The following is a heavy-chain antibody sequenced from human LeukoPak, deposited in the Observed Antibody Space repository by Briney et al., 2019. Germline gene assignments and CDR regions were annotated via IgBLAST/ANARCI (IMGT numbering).Heavy chain of an antibody. J-gene: IGHJ5*02. V-gene: IGHV1-69*04. Sequence: ASVKVSCKASGGTFSSYAISWVRQAPGQGLEWMGRIIPIFGIANYAQKFQGRVTITADKSTSTAYMELSSLRSEDTAVYYCARNIAVAGTEWFDPWGQGTLVTVSS. D-gene: IGHD6-19*01. CDR1: GGTFSSYA. CDR3: ARNIAVAGTEWFDP. CDR2: IIPIFGIA.